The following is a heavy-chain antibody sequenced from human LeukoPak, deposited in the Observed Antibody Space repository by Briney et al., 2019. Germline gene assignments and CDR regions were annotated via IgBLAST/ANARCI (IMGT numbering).Heavy chain of an antibody. CDR1: GGSFSGYY. J-gene: IGHJ6*02. CDR3: ARRVSRYCSGGSCQLHYYYGMDV. V-gene: IGHV4-34*01. D-gene: IGHD2-15*01. Sequence: PSETLSLTCAVYGGSFSGYYWSWIRQPPGKGLEWIGEINHSGSTNYNPSLKSRVTISVDTSKNQFSLKLSSVTAADTAVYYCARRVSRYCSGGSCQLHYYYGMDVWGQGTTVTVSS. CDR2: INHSGST.